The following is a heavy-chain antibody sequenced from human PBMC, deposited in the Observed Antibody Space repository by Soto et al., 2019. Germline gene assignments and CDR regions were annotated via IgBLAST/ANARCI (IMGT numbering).Heavy chain of an antibody. V-gene: IGHV3-23*01. Sequence: GSLRLSCAASGFTFSSYAMSWVRQAPGKGLEWVSAISGSGGSTYYADSVKGRFTISRDNSKNTLYLQMNSLRAEDTAVYYCAKCGGDCSSFDPWGQGTLVTVSS. D-gene: IGHD2-21*02. CDR3: AKCGGDCSSFDP. CDR2: ISGSGGST. CDR1: GFTFSSYA. J-gene: IGHJ5*02.